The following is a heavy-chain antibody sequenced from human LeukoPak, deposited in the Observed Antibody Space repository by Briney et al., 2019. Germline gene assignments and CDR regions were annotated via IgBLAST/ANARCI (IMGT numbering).Heavy chain of an antibody. CDR3: ARPGSGYSSSLGD. CDR1: GYSFINYW. D-gene: IGHD6-13*01. V-gene: IGHV5-51*01. Sequence: GESLKISCKGSGYSFINYWIGWVRQMPGKGLEWMGIIYPGDSDARYSPSFQGQVTMSADKSTSTAYLQWSSLKASDTAMYYCARPGSGYSSSLGDWGQGTLVIVSS. CDR2: IYPGDSDA. J-gene: IGHJ4*02.